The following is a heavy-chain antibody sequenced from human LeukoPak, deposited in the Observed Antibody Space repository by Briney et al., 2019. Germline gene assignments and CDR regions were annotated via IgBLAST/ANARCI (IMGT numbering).Heavy chain of an antibody. D-gene: IGHD6-6*01. CDR3: ARFTPRYSSSSPSIDY. CDR2: INHSGST. CDR1: GGSFSGYY. Sequence: SETLSLTCAVYGGSFSGYYWSWIRQPPGKGLEWIGEINHSGSTNYNPSLKSRVTISVDTSKNQFSLKLSSVTAADTAVYYCARFTPRYSSSSPSIDYWGQGTLVTVSS. V-gene: IGHV4-34*01. J-gene: IGHJ4*02.